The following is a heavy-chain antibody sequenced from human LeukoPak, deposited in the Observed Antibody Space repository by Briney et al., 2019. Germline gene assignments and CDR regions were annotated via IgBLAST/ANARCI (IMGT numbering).Heavy chain of an antibody. D-gene: IGHD3-16*01. CDR1: GYTFSSYD. CDR3: ARGRNERDLRLLLY. Sequence: ASVMVSCKASGYTFSSYDINWVRQATGQGLEWMGWMNPNSGNTGYAQKLQGRLIMTTNTSISTAYMELSSLTSEDTAMYYCARGRNERDLRLLLYWGQGTLVTVSS. CDR2: MNPNSGNT. V-gene: IGHV1-8*01. J-gene: IGHJ4*02.